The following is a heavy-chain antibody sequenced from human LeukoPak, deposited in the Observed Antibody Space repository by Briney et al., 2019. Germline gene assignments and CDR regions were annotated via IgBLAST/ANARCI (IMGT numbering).Heavy chain of an antibody. Sequence: PGGSLRLSCTGSGFNFNMFVMNWVRQAPGQGLEWVSGLSRGGGTTNYADSVKGRFTISRDKSKNMVFLQMNSLRPEDTAVYYCAKEQRIRHCSEGVCMEGYYFDLGGQGSLVTVSS. V-gene: IGHV3-23*01. CDR3: AKEQRIRHCSEGVCMEGYYFDL. J-gene: IGHJ4*02. CDR2: LSRGGGTT. D-gene: IGHD2-8*01. CDR1: GFNFNMFV.